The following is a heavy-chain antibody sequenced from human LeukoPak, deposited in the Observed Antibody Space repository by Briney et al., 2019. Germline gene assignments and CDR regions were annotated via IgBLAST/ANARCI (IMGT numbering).Heavy chain of an antibody. J-gene: IGHJ4*02. Sequence: ASVKVSCKASGGTFSSYASSWVRQAPGQGLEWMGRIIPILGIANYAQKFQGRVTITADKSTSTAYMELSSLRSEDTAVYYCARQRGQVAGTIDYWGQGTLVTVSS. V-gene: IGHV1-69*04. CDR1: GGTFSSYA. D-gene: IGHD6-19*01. CDR2: IIPILGIA. CDR3: ARQRGQVAGTIDY.